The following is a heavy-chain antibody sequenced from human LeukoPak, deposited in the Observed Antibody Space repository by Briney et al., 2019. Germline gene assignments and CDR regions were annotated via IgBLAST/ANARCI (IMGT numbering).Heavy chain of an antibody. CDR2: FDREDGET. Sequence: GSVKVSCKVSGYTLTELSMHWVRQAPGKGLEWMGGFDREDGETIYAQKFQGRVTMTEDTSTDTAYMELSSLRSEDTAVYYCATTISSHIAAASGVAFDIWGQGTMVTVSS. CDR1: GYTLTELS. CDR3: ATTISSHIAAASGVAFDI. V-gene: IGHV1-24*01. D-gene: IGHD6-13*01. J-gene: IGHJ3*02.